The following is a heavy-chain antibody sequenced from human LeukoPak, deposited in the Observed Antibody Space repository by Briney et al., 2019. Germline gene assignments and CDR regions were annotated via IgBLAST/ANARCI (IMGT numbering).Heavy chain of an antibody. J-gene: IGHJ2*01. CDR3: ARDYDFWSGYSNVNWYFDL. CDR1: GGSISSYY. Sequence: SETLSLTCTVSGGSISSYYWSWIRQPPGKGLEGIGYIYYSGSTNYNPSLKSRVTISVDTSKNQFSLKLSSVTAADTAVYYCARDYDFWSGYSNVNWYFDLWGRGTLVTVSS. D-gene: IGHD3-3*01. V-gene: IGHV4-59*01. CDR2: IYYSGST.